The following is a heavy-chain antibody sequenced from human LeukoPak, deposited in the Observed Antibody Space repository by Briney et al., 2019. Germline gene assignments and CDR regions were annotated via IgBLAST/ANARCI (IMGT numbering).Heavy chain of an antibody. D-gene: IGHD2-15*01. V-gene: IGHV5-51*01. Sequence: GESLKISFKGSGYSFTNNWIGWVRQMPGKGLEWMGIIYPADSDTRYSPSFQGQVTISADKSISTAYLQWSSLKASDTAMYYCASEGIIAVGAAFDIWGQGTLVTVSS. J-gene: IGHJ3*02. CDR3: ASEGIIAVGAAFDI. CDR2: IYPADSDT. CDR1: GYSFTNNW.